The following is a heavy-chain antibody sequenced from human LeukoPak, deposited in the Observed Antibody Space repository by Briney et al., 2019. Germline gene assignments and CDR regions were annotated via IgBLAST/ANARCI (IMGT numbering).Heavy chain of an antibody. CDR2: ISSSGSTI. CDR1: GFIFSDYY. J-gene: IGHJ4*02. V-gene: IGHV3-11*01. CDR3: ARDLFGQWLLDY. Sequence: GGSLRLSCAASGFIFSDYYMSWLRQAPGKGLEWISYISSSGSTIYYADSVKGRFTISRDNAKNSLYLQMNSLRAEDTAVYYCARDLFGQWLLDYWGQGTLVTVSS. D-gene: IGHD6-19*01.